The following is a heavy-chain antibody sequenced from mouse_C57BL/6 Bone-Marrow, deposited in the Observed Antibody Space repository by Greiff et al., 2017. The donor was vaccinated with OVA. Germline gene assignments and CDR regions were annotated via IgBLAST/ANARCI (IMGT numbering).Heavy chain of an antibody. J-gene: IGHJ1*03. CDR3: TRELRDPYWYFDV. D-gene: IGHD1-1*01. V-gene: IGHV1-76*01. CDR2: IYPGSGNT. Sequence: VQLQQPGAELVRPGASVKLSCKASGYTFTDYYINWVKQRPGQGLEWIARIYPGSGNTYYNEKFKGKATLTADKSSSTAYMQLSSLTSEDSAVYFWTRELRDPYWYFDVWGTGTTVTVSS. CDR1: GYTFTDYY.